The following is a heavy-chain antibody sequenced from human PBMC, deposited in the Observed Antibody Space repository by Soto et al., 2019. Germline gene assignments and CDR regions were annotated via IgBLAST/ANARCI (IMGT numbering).Heavy chain of an antibody. V-gene: IGHV4-59*01. CDR2: IHSSGRS. Sequence: QVRLRESGPQVVKPSATLSLNCNVSGGAFRSYFWSWIRQSPGKGLEWIGNIHSSGRSNYNPPFKSRVSMSIDPSKNQFSVRLTSVTPADTAVYYCARDDPFDPWGQGILVTVSS. CDR1: GGAFRSYF. CDR3: ARDDPFDP. J-gene: IGHJ5*02.